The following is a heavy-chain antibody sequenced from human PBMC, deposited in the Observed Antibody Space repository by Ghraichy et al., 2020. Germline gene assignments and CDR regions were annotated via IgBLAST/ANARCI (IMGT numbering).Heavy chain of an antibody. D-gene: IGHD3-22*01. CDR2: IRYDGSNK. CDR3: AKRDDYYDSSGYTYYYGMDV. J-gene: IGHJ6*02. V-gene: IGHV3-30*02. CDR1: GFTFSSYG. Sequence: GGSLTLSCAASGFTFSSYGMHWVRQAPGKGLEWVAFIRYDGSNKYYADSVKGRFTISRDNSKNTLYLQMNSLRAEDTAVYYCAKRDDYYDSSGYTYYYGMDVWGQGTTVTVSS.